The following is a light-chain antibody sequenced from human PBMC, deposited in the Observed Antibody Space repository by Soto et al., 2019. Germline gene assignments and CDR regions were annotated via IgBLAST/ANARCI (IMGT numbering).Light chain of an antibody. CDR1: SSDVGGYNY. CDR3: SSYAGSNNWN. CDR2: EVS. V-gene: IGLV2-8*01. Sequence: QSALTQPPSASGSPGQSVTISCTGTSSDVGGYNYVSWYQQHPGKAPKLMIYEVSKRPSGVPDRCSGSKSGNTASLTVSGLQAEYEADYYCSSYAGSNNWNFGTGTKLTVL. J-gene: IGLJ1*01.